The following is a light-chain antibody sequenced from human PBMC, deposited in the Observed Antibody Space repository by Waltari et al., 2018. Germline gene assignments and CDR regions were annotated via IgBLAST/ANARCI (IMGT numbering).Light chain of an antibody. J-gene: IGKJ3*01. Sequence: DIQMTQCPSSLSASVGDRVTITCRASQGIRNSLAWYQQKPGKAPKLLLSAASTLESGVPSRFRGSGSGTDYTLTISSLQPEDFATYYCQQYYHTRQITFGPGTKVDFK. CDR2: AAS. CDR1: QGIRNS. CDR3: QQYYHTRQIT. V-gene: IGKV1-NL1*01.